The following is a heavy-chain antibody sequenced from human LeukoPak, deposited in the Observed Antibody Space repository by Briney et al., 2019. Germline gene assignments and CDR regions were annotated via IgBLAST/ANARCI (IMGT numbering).Heavy chain of an antibody. D-gene: IGHD4-17*01. Sequence: SETLSLTCAVDGGSFSGYYWSWIRQPPGKGLEWIGEINHSGCTNYNPSLKSRVTISVDTSKNQFSLKLSSVTAADTAVYYCARNGDYYFDYWGQGTLVTVSS. CDR3: ARNGDYYFDY. CDR1: GGSFSGYY. V-gene: IGHV4-34*01. CDR2: INHSGCT. J-gene: IGHJ4*02.